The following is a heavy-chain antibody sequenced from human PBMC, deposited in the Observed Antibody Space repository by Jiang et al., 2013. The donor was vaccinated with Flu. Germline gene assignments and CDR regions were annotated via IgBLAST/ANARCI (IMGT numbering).Heavy chain of an antibody. Sequence: QLVESGGGVVQPGGSLRLSCAASGFIFSTYGMHWVRQAPGKGLEWVAFIRYDGSNKYYADSVKGRFTISRDNSKNTLYLQMNSLRAEDTAVYYCARDPSNYGSGARFDYWGQGTLVTVSS. CDR3: ARDPSNYGSGARFDY. CDR1: GFIFSTYG. J-gene: IGHJ4*02. D-gene: IGHD3-10*01. CDR2: IRYDGSNK. V-gene: IGHV3-30*02.